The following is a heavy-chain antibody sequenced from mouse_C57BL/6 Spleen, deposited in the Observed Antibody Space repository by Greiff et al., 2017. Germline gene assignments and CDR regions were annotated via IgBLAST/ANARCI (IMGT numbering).Heavy chain of an antibody. D-gene: IGHD3-1*01. J-gene: IGHJ2*01. CDR1: GYTFTSYW. V-gene: IGHV1-64*01. CDR3: AKRDLLGDFDD. Sequence: VKLQQPGAELVKPGASVKLSCKASGYTFTSYWMHWVKQRPGQGLEWIGMIHPNSGSTNYNEKFKSKATLTVDKSSSTAYMQLSSLTSEDSAVYYCAKRDLLGDFDDWGQGTTLTVSS. CDR2: IHPNSGST.